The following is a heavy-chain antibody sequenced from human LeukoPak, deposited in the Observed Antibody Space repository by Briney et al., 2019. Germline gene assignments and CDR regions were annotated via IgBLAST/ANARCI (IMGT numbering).Heavy chain of an antibody. CDR1: GYTFTRYA. Sequence: ASVKVSCKASGYTFTRYAMNWVRQAPGQGLEWMGWINTNTGKPTYAQGFTGRFVFSLDTSVSTAYLQISSLKAEDTAVYYCARFVYDSVPRFVYWGQGTLVTVSS. J-gene: IGHJ4*02. D-gene: IGHD3-22*01. CDR2: INTNTGKP. CDR3: ARFVYDSVPRFVY. V-gene: IGHV7-4-1*02.